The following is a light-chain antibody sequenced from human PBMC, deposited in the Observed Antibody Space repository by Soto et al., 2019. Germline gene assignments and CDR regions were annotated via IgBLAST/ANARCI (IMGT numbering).Light chain of an antibody. Sequence: EIVLTQSPGTLSLSPGERATLSCRASQSVSSSFLAWYQQKPGQATRLLIYGASSSATGIPARFSGGGSGTDFTLTISRLEHEDFAVYYCHQYDSAPVTFGQGTKVEIK. CDR2: GAS. J-gene: IGKJ1*01. CDR1: QSVSSSF. CDR3: HQYDSAPVT. V-gene: IGKV3-20*01.